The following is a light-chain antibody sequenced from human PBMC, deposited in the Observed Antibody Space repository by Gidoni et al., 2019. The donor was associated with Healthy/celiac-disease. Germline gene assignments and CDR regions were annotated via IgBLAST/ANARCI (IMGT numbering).Light chain of an antibody. V-gene: IGKV1-5*03. J-gene: IGKJ1*01. CDR1: QSISSR. CDR2: KAS. CDR3: QEYNSYPWT. Sequence: DIQMTQSPSTLSASVGDRATITCRASQSISSRLALYQQKPGKAPKLLIYKASSLESGVPSRFSGSGSGTEFILTISRLQPDDFAKYYCQEYNSYPWTFXQXTKVEIK.